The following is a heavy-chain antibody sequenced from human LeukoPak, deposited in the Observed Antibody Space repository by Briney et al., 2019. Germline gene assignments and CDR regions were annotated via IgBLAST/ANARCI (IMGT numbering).Heavy chain of an antibody. CDR2: IYYSGST. D-gene: IGHD3-22*01. Sequence: GSLRLSCAASGVTFSSYAMSWVRQSPGKGLEWIGSIYYSGSTYYNPSLKSRVTISVDTSKNQFSLKLSSVTAADTAVYYCARCPVDSSGYYYFDYWGQGTLVTVSS. CDR1: GVTFSSYA. V-gene: IGHV4-39*07. J-gene: IGHJ4*02. CDR3: ARCPVDSSGYYYFDY.